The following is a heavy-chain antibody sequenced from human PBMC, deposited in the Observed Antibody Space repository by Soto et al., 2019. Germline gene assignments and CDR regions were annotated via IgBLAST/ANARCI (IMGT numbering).Heavy chain of an antibody. CDR1: GGSISSYC. J-gene: IGHJ3*02. Sequence: PSETLSLTCTVSGGSISSYCWSWIRQPPGKGLEWIGYIYYSGSTNYNPSLKSRVTISVDTSKNQFSLKLSSVTAADAAVYYCARVVVDAFDIWGQGTMVTVSS. CDR2: IYYSGST. CDR3: ARVVVDAFDI. D-gene: IGHD2-15*01. V-gene: IGHV4-59*01.